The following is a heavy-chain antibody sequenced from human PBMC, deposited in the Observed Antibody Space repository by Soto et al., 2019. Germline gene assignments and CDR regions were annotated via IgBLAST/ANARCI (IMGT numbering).Heavy chain of an antibody. D-gene: IGHD2-2*02. Sequence: SLTCAVSGYSISSGYYWGWIRQPPGKGLEWIGSIYHSGSTYYNPSLKSRVTISVDTSKNQFSLKLSSVTAADTAVYYCARKVGYTFDYWGQGTLVTVSS. V-gene: IGHV4-38-2*01. CDR1: GYSISSGYY. CDR2: IYHSGST. CDR3: ARKVGYTFDY. J-gene: IGHJ4*02.